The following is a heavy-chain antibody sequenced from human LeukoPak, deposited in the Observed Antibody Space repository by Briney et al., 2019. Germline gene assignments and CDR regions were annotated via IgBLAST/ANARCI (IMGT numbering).Heavy chain of an antibody. CDR1: GYSFTSYW. Sequence: GESLRISCKGSGYSFTSYWISWVRQMPGKGLGWMGRIDPSDSYTNYSPSFQGHVTISADKSISTAYLQWSSLKASDTAMYYCARHSSGGTYYYYGMDVWGKGTTVTVSS. J-gene: IGHJ6*04. V-gene: IGHV5-10-1*01. D-gene: IGHD2-15*01. CDR3: ARHSSGGTYYYYGMDV. CDR2: IDPSDSYT.